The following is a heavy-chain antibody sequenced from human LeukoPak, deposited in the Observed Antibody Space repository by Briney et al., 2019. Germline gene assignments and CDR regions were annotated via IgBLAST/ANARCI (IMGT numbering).Heavy chain of an antibody. CDR1: GFTFSDYF. V-gene: IGHV3-11*04. CDR2: ITDGSGK. Sequence: GGSLRLSCAASGFTFSDYFMSWIRQSPGKGLEWVSYITDGSGKNYADSVQGRFTISRDNAKNSLYLQMNSLRAEDTAVYYCARDLSPDYWGQGTLVTVSS. J-gene: IGHJ4*02. CDR3: ARDLSPDY.